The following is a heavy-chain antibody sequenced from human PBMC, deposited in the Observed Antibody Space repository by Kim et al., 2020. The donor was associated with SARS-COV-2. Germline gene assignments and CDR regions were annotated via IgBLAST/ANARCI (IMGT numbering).Heavy chain of an antibody. J-gene: IGHJ4*02. Sequence: NKYYADSGKGRFTISRDNSKNTLYLQMNSLRAEDTAVYYCARDHVAALDYWGQGTLVTVSS. V-gene: IGHV3-33*01. D-gene: IGHD6-6*01. CDR2: NK. CDR3: ARDHVAALDY.